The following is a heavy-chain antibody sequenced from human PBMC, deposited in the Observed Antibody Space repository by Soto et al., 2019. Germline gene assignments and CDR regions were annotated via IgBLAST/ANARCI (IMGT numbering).Heavy chain of an antibody. CDR2: ISAYNGNT. CDR1: GGTFSSYA. D-gene: IGHD4-4*01. V-gene: IGHV1-18*01. Sequence: GASVEVSCKASGGTFSSYAISWVRQAPGQGLEWMGWISAYNGNTNYAQKLQGRVTMTTDTSTSTAYMELRSLRSDDTAVYYCARDRRWLQSPFDYWGQGTPVTVSS. J-gene: IGHJ4*02. CDR3: ARDRRWLQSPFDY.